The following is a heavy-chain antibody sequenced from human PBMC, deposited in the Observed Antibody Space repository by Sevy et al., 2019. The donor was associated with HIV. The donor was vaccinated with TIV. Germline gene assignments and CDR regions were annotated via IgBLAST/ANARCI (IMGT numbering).Heavy chain of an antibody. V-gene: IGHV3-11*01. CDR1: EFDFSDYY. CDR3: VGRRYSPAYSWSYHFDY. D-gene: IGHD3-16*01. Sequence: GGSLRLSCAASEFDFSDYYMNWIRQTPGKGLEWISYISVSSSAKYYTDSLKGRFAISRDNARNSLYLQMNSLRVEDTAVYFCVGRRYSPAYSWSYHFDYWGQGALVTVSS. J-gene: IGHJ4*02. CDR2: ISVSSSAK.